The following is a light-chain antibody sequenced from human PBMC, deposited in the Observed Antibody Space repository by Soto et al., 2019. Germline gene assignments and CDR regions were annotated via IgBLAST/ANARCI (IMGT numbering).Light chain of an antibody. V-gene: IGKV4-1*01. CDR2: WAS. CDR1: QNILSKSNNKNS. Sequence: DIVMTQSPDSLALSLGERATISCKSSQNILSKSNNKNSLAWYQQKHGQPPKLLIYWASTRGSGVPDRFSGSGSGTDFTLTISSLRPEDVAVYYCQQYYSTPFTFGPGTKV. CDR3: QQYYSTPFT. J-gene: IGKJ3*01.